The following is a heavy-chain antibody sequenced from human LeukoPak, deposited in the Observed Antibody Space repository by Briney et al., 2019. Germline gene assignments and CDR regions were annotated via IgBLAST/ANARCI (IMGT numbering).Heavy chain of an antibody. D-gene: IGHD6-13*01. Sequence: SETLSLTCTVSGGSISSSHFYWGWIRQPPGKGLEWIGSIYYNGSTYYNPSLKSRVTISLDTSKNQSSLKLSSVTAADTAVYYCARDSRSSWYVWFDPWGQGTLVTVSS. CDR2: IYYNGST. V-gene: IGHV4-39*07. CDR3: ARDSRSSWYVWFDP. J-gene: IGHJ5*02. CDR1: GGSISSSHFY.